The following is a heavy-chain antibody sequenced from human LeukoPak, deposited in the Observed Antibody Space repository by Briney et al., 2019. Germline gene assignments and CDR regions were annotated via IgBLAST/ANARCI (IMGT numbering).Heavy chain of an antibody. D-gene: IGHD6-19*01. Sequence: SETLSLTCTVSGYSINSGYYWVWIRQPPGKGLEWIGSIYRSGSTNYNPSLKSRVTISVDTSKNQFSLKVSSVTAADTAVYYCARWVAGTSRVGFDPWGQGILVTVSS. J-gene: IGHJ5*02. CDR2: IYRSGST. V-gene: IGHV4-38-2*02. CDR3: ARWVAGTSRVGFDP. CDR1: GYSINSGYY.